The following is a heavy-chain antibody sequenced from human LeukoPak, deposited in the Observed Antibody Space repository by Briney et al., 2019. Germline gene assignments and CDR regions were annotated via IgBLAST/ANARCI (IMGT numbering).Heavy chain of an antibody. Sequence: GGSLRLSCAVSGFTFSDHYMTWIRQAPGKGLEWVASINHNGNVNYYVDSVKGRFTISRDNVKNSVYLQMNSLRAEDTAVYSCARAVAAADSYWGRGTLVTVSS. D-gene: IGHD6-13*01. CDR1: GFTFSDHY. V-gene: IGHV3-7*04. CDR2: INHNGNVN. CDR3: ARAVAAADSY. J-gene: IGHJ4*02.